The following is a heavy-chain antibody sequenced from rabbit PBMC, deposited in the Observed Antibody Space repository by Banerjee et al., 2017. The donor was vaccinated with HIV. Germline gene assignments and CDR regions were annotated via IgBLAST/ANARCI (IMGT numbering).Heavy chain of an antibody. CDR1: GFSFSGTYN. D-gene: IGHD2-1*01. CDR2: IGTSSGNT. V-gene: IGHV1S40*01. Sequence: QSLEESGGDLVKPGASLTLTCTASGFSFSGTYNMCWVRQAPGKGLEWIGCIGTSSGNTYYASWAKGRFTISQTSSTTVDLKMTSLTAADTATYFCARGYDDYDARLDLWGPGTLVTVS. J-gene: IGHJ3*01. CDR3: ARGYDDYDARLDL.